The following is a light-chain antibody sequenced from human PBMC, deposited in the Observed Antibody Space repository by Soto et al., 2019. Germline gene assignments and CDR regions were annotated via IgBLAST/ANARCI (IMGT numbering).Light chain of an antibody. CDR2: GAS. CDR1: RTINTY. CDR3: QQTYSDIS. V-gene: IGKV1-39*01. Sequence: DVRMTQSPSSLSASVGDTITITCRTSRTINTYLNWFQQKPGEPPRLLIYGASTLHDGVPSRFSGSGPGADFTLTISGLQPEDFASYHCQQTYSDISFGGGTKV. J-gene: IGKJ4*01.